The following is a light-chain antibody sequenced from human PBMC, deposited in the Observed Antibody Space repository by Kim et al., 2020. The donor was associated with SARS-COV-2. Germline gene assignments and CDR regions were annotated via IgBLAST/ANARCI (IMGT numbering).Light chain of an antibody. V-gene: IGLV3-19*01. CDR1: SLKSYY. CDR2: AKN. Sequence: SSELTQDPAVSVALGQTVRITCQGDSLKSYYATWYQQKPGQAPILLIYAKNNRPSGIPDRFSASSSGNTASLTITGAQAEDEADYYCNSRDTNDNVVFGG. CDR3: NSRDTNDNVV. J-gene: IGLJ3*02.